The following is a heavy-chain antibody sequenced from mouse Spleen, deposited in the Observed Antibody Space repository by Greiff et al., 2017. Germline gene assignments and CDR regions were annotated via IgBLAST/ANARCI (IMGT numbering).Heavy chain of an antibody. J-gene: IGHJ4*01. D-gene: IGHD3-3*01. CDR1: GFTFSSYA. CDR3: TREGDSYAMDY. V-gene: IGHV5-9-1*02. CDR2: ISSGGDYI. Sequence: EVQLVESGEGLVKPGGSLKLSCAASGFTFSSYAMSWVRQTPEKRLEWDAYISSGGDYIYYADTVKGRFTISRDNARNTLYLQMSGLKSEDTAMYYCTREGDSYAMDYWGQGTSVTVSS.